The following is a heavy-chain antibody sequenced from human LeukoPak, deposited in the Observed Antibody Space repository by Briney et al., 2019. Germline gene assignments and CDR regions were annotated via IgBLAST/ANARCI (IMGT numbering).Heavy chain of an antibody. CDR3: AHSRTDYGSGSCGFYYYGMDV. D-gene: IGHD3-10*01. V-gene: IGHV2-5*02. CDR1: GFSLSTSGVG. CDR2: IYWDDDK. J-gene: IGHJ6*04. Sequence: SGPTLVNPTQTLTLTCTFSGFSLSTSGVGVGWIRQPPGKALEWLALIYWDDDKRYSPSLKSRLTITKDTSKNQVVLTMTNMDPVDTATYYCAHSRTDYGSGSCGFYYYGMDVWGKGTTVTVSS.